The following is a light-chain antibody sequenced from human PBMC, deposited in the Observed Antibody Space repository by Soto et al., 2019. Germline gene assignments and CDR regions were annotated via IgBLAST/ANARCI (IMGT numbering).Light chain of an antibody. J-gene: IGKJ4*01. V-gene: IGKV3-11*01. Sequence: EIVLTQSPATLSLSPGERATLSCRASQSVSSYLAWYQQKPGQAPRLLIYDASNRATGIPARFSGSGSGTDFTLTISSLEPEDFAVDYCQQRSTLTVGGGTKVEIK. CDR2: DAS. CDR1: QSVSSY. CDR3: QQRSTLT.